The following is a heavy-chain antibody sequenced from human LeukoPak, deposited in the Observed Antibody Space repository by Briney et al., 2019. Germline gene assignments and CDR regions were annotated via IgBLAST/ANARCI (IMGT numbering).Heavy chain of an antibody. D-gene: IGHD3-10*01. CDR3: AKTLVRGPVGDFDY. V-gene: IGHV4-39*07. CDR1: GGSVSSYNYY. CDR2: IYYTGSA. Sequence: SETLSLTCTVSGGSVSSYNYYWGWIRQPPGKGLEWIGSIYYTGSAYYSPSLKSRVTLSVDTSKNQFSLKLTSLTAADSAVYYCAKTLVRGPVGDFDYWGQGTLVTVSS. J-gene: IGHJ4*02.